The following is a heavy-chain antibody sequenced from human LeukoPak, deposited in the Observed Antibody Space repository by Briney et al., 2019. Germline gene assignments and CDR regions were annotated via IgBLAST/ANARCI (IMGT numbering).Heavy chain of an antibody. J-gene: IGHJ4*02. CDR3: AGTSRRYYDFWSGYFFVH. CDR1: GGSFSGYY. CDR2: INHSGST. D-gene: IGHD3-3*01. Sequence: PSETLSLTCAVYGGSFSGYYWSWIRQPPGKGREWIGEINHSGSTNYNPSLKSRVTISVDTSKNQFSLKLSSVTAADTAVYYCAGTSRRYYDFWSGYFFVHWGQGTLVTVSS. V-gene: IGHV4-34*01.